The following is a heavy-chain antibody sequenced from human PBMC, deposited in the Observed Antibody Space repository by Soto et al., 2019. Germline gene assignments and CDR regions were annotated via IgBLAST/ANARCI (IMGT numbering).Heavy chain of an antibody. V-gene: IGHV3-23*01. CDR1: GVTFNNYA. J-gene: IGHJ4*02. CDR3: ATTEYRSSTTFGEFDY. CDR2: ISGRGGST. D-gene: IGHD6-6*01. Sequence: EVQLLESGGGLVQPGGSLRLSCAASGVTFNNYAMTWVRQAPGKGLEWVSTISGRGGSTYYADSVKGRFTISRDNSKNTLYLQMNGLRAEDTSLYYCATTEYRSSTTFGEFDYWGQGTLVTVSS.